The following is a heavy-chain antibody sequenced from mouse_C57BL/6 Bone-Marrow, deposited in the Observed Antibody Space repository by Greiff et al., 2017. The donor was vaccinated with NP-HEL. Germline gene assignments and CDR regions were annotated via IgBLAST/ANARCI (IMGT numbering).Heavy chain of an antibody. Sequence: VQLQQSGAELMKPGASVKLSCKATGYTFTGYWIEWVKQRPGHGLEWIGEILPGSGSTNYIEKFKGKATFTADTSSNTAYMQLSSLTTEDSAIYYCARCRGYDRGNYWGQGTTLTVSS. V-gene: IGHV1-9*01. CDR2: ILPGSGST. CDR3: ARCRGYDRGNY. J-gene: IGHJ2*01. D-gene: IGHD2-2*01. CDR1: GYTFTGYW.